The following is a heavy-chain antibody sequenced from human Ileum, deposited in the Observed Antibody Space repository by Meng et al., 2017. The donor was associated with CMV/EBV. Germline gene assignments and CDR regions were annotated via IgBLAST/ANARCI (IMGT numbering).Heavy chain of an antibody. CDR1: RAA. CDR3: AREVDYYDSSGYYYWFDP. J-gene: IGHJ5*02. CDR2: TYYRSKWYN. D-gene: IGHD3-22*01. Sequence: RAAWKWIRQSPSRGLEWLGRTYYRSKWYNDYAVSVKSRITINPDTSKNQFSLQLNSVTPEDMAVYYCAREVDYYDSSGYYYWFDPWGQGTLVTVSS. V-gene: IGHV6-1*01.